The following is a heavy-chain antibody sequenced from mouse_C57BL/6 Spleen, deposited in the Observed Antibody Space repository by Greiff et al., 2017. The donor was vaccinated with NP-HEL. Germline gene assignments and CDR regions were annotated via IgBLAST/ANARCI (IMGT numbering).Heavy chain of an antibody. CDR1: GFSLTSYA. J-gene: IGHJ3*01. Sequence: VQRVESGPGLVAPSQSLSITCTVSGFSLTSYAISWVRQPPGKGLEWLGVIWTGGGTNYNSTPKSRLSISKDNSKSQVFLKMNSLQTDDTARYYCAREGAFIPTPDPLFAYWGQGTLVTVSA. CDR2: IWTGGGT. CDR3: AREGAFIPTPDPLFAY. V-gene: IGHV2-9-1*01. D-gene: IGHD1-1*01.